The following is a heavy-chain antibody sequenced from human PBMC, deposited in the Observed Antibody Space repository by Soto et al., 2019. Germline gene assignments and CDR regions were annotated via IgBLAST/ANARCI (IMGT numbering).Heavy chain of an antibody. CDR1: GGTFSSYA. J-gene: IGHJ5*02. CDR2: IIPIFGTA. Sequence: GASVKVSCKASGGTFSSYAISWVRQAPGQGLEWMGGIIPIFGTANYAQKFQGRVTITADESTSTAYMELSSLRSEDTAVYYCAREASGWKYNWFDPWGQGTLVTVS. V-gene: IGHV1-69*13. D-gene: IGHD6-19*01. CDR3: AREASGWKYNWFDP.